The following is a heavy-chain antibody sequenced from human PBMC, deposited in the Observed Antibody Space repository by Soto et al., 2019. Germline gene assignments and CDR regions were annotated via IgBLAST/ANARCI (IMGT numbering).Heavy chain of an antibody. CDR1: GGSISSYS. J-gene: IGHJ5*02. Sequence: QVQLQESGPGLVKPSETLSLTCTVSGGSISSYSWTWVRQPPGKGLEWIGCVDDSGSTNYNPSLKSRVTISVDTSKNQFVLRLSSVSAADTAIYYCAREVEQKAYDFWSGAQVGWLDPWGPGTLVTVSS. D-gene: IGHD3-3*01. CDR3: AREVEQKAYDFWSGAQVGWLDP. CDR2: VDDSGST. V-gene: IGHV4-59*01.